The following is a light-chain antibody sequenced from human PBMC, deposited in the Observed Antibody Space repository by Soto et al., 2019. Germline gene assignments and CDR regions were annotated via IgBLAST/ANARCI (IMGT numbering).Light chain of an antibody. CDR2: GAS. Sequence: DIVLTQSPDTLSLSPGERATLSCRASQSVSSSNFAWYQQKPAQAPRLLIYGASRRAPGIPERFSGSGSGTDFTLTISRLEPEDFAVYYCQQQGRSWITFGQGTRLEI. CDR3: QQQGRSWIT. V-gene: IGKV3-20*01. J-gene: IGKJ5*01. CDR1: QSVSSSN.